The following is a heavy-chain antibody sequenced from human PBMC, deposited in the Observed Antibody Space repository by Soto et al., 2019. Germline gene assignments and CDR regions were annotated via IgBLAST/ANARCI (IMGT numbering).Heavy chain of an antibody. Sequence: RASVKVSCKASGGTFSSYAISWVRQAPGQGLEWMGGIIPIFGTANYAQKFQGRVTITADESTSTAYMELSSLRSEDTAVYYCARMAGEVDPVPPIGMDVWGQGTTVTVSS. J-gene: IGHJ6*02. CDR3: ARMAGEVDPVPPIGMDV. D-gene: IGHD6-19*01. CDR1: GGTFSSYA. CDR2: IIPIFGTA. V-gene: IGHV1-69*13.